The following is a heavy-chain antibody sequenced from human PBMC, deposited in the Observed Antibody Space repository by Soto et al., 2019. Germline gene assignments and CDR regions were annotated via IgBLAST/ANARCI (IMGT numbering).Heavy chain of an antibody. J-gene: IGHJ4*02. CDR2: IYYSGST. Sequence: QVQLQESGPGLVKPSQTLSLTCTVSGGSISSGGYYWSWIRQHPGKGLEWIGYIYYSGSTYYNPYRKSRVTISVDPSKKQFSLKLSSVTAADTAVYYCARGGSSSPYFDDWGQGTLVTVSS. CDR1: GGSISSGGYY. D-gene: IGHD6-13*01. CDR3: ARGGSSSPYFDD. V-gene: IGHV4-31*03.